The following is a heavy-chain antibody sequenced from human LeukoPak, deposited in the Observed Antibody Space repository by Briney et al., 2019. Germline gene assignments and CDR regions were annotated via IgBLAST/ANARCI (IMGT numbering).Heavy chain of an antibody. Sequence: GGSLRLSCAASGFTFSSYSMSWVRQAPGKGLEWVANIHPEGTEKYHADSVKGRFTISRDNVDNTLYLQMNSLRVDDTAIYYCAKNSGWYRYDSWGQGTLVTVSS. J-gene: IGHJ4*02. D-gene: IGHD6-13*01. CDR1: GFTFSSYS. CDR3: AKNSGWYRYDS. V-gene: IGHV3-7*03. CDR2: IHPEGTEK.